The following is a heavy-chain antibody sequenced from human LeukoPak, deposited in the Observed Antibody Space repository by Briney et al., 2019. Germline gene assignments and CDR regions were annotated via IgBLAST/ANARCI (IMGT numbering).Heavy chain of an antibody. V-gene: IGHV3-48*03. CDR1: GFTFSNCE. Sequence: GGSLRLSCASSGFTFSNCEMNWVSQAPGKGLEWVSYISSSGSTIYYADSVKGRFTISRDNANNSLYLQMNSLRVEDTAVYYCARDHNGPYTFDYWGQGTLVTVSS. J-gene: IGHJ4*02. CDR2: ISSSGSTI. CDR3: ARDHNGPYTFDY. D-gene: IGHD2-2*02.